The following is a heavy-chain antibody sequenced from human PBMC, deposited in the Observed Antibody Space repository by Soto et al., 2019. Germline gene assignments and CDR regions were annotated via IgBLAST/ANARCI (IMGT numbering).Heavy chain of an antibody. J-gene: IGHJ6*02. V-gene: IGHV4-34*01. CDR1: GASLSGVY. CDR3: ARAFKGIIENTSRPKPYYYGLDV. CDR2: INHSGSA. D-gene: IGHD3-10*01. Sequence: QVQLQQWGAGLLKPSETLSLTCGVSGASLSGVYWTWIRQTPGRGLEWIGEINHSGSAYYNPALEDRVTISVDTSKKKYALSLTSVTTADTGRYYGARAFKGIIENTSRPKPYYYGLDVWAQGTAVIVAS.